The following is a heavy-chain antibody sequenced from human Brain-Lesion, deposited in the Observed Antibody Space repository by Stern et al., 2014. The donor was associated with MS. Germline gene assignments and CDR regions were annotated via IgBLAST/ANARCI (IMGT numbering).Heavy chain of an antibody. D-gene: IGHD1-26*01. J-gene: IGHJ4*02. CDR3: ARHDSVPRPSQLYSARDRGPGYFDY. CDR2: IYYSGFT. CDR1: GGSISRSTYY. V-gene: IGHV4-39*01. Sequence: QVQLQQWGPGLVKPSETLSLTCTVSGGSISRSTYYWAWIRQPPGKGLEWIGNIYYSGFTYYNPSLKSRVTISVDMSKNQFSLKRSSGTAADTAIYYCARHDSVPRPSQLYSARDRGPGYFDYWGQGTLVTVSS.